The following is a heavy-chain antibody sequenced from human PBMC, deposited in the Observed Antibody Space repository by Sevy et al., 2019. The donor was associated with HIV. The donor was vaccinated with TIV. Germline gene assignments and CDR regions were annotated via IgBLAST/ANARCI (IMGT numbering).Heavy chain of an antibody. CDR1: GGSISSSNW. Sequence: SETLSLTCAVSGGSISSSNWWSWVRQPPGKGLEWIGEIYRSGSTNYNPSHKSRVTISVDKSKNQFSLKLSSVTAADTAVYYCARGGKGCSGGSCYSEINWFDPWGQGTLVTVSS. J-gene: IGHJ5*02. CDR3: ARGGKGCSGGSCYSEINWFDP. CDR2: IYRSGST. D-gene: IGHD2-15*01. V-gene: IGHV4-4*02.